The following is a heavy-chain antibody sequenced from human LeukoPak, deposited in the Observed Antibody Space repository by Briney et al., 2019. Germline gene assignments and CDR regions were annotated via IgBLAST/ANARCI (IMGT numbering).Heavy chain of an antibody. J-gene: IGHJ3*02. CDR3: ARDAVSGDAFDI. CDR1: GFTVSSNY. Sequence: GGSLRPSCAASGFTVSSNYMSWVRQAPGKGLEWVSVIYSGGSTYYADSVKGRFTISRDNSKNTLYLQMNSLRAEDTAVYYCARDAVSGDAFDIWGQGTMVTVSS. V-gene: IGHV3-53*01. CDR2: IYSGGST. D-gene: IGHD3-22*01.